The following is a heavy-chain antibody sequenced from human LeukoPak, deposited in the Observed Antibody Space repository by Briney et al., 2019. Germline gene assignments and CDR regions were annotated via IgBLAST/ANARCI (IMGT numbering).Heavy chain of an antibody. V-gene: IGHV4-59*01. CDR1: GGSISSYY. J-gene: IGHJ4*02. CDR2: IYYSGST. CDR3: ARGEWLQL. D-gene: IGHD5-24*01. Sequence: PSETQSLTXTVSGGSISSYYWSWIRQPPGKGLEWIGYIYYSGSTNYNPSLKSRVTISVDTSKNQFSLKLSSVTAADTAAYYCARGEWLQLWGQGTLVTVSS.